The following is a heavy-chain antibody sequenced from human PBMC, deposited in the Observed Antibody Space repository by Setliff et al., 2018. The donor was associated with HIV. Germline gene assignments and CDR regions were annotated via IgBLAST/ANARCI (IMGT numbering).Heavy chain of an antibody. J-gene: IGHJ4*02. D-gene: IGHD2-15*01. CDR1: GGTFSDYA. CDR3: AREDGFCGGGSCYLDF. Sequence: SVKVSCKASGGTFSDYAISWVRQTPGQGLEWMGGIIPMIGLATYAQKFQGRVTITTDESTSTAYMELSSLTSEDTAMYYCAREDGFCGGGSCYLDFWGQGALVTVSS. CDR2: IIPMIGLA. V-gene: IGHV1-69*05.